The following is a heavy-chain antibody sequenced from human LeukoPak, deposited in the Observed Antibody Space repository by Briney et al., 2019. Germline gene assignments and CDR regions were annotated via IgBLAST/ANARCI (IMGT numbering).Heavy chain of an antibody. J-gene: IGHJ3*01. Sequence: PGGSLRLSCAASGFTFSSYAMSWIRQPPGKGLEWIGEINHSGSTNYNPSLKSRLTMSADTSKKQFSLILNSVTAADTAVYYCAVGRPRNTTRLDDGYDFWGQGTMVTVSS. CDR3: AVGRPRNTTRLDDGYDF. D-gene: IGHD1-1*01. CDR2: INHSGST. CDR1: GFTFSSYA. V-gene: IGHV4-34*08.